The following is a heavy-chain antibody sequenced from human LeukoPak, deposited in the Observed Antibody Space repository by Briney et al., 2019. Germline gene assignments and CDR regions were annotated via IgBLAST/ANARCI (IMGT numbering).Heavy chain of an antibody. CDR1: GFTFSSYE. CDR3: ARVGWSYGDYSDAFDI. D-gene: IGHD4-17*01. Sequence: GGSLRLSCAASGFTFSSYEMNWVRQAPGKGPEWVSYISSSGSTIYYADSVKGRFTISRDNAKNSLYLQMNSLRAEDTAVYYCARVGWSYGDYSDAFDIWGQGTMVTVSS. J-gene: IGHJ3*02. CDR2: ISSSGSTI. V-gene: IGHV3-48*03.